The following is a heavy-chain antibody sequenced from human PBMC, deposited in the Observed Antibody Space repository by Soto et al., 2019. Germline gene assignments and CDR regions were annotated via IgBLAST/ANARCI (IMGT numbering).Heavy chain of an antibody. Sequence: ASVKVSCTASGYTFTSYDINWVRQATGQGLEWMGWMNPNSGNTGYAQKFQGRVTMTRNTSISTAYMELSSLRSEDTAVYYCARGIRRYYGSGYYYYYMDVWGKGTTVTVSS. V-gene: IGHV1-8*01. CDR1: GYTFTSYD. D-gene: IGHD3-10*01. J-gene: IGHJ6*03. CDR3: ARGIRRYYGSGYYYYYMDV. CDR2: MNPNSGNT.